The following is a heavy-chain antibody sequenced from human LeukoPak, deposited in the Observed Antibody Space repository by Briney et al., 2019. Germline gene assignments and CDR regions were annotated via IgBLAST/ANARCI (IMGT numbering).Heavy chain of an antibody. Sequence: GGSLRLSCAVSGFALTNHGVSWVRQAPGKGLEWVSIITGTGGRYYGDSVKGRFILSRDNSKNTVYMQMSSLRAEDTATYYCAKDYCRDGNCPFPFLDSWGQGTLVTVSS. CDR2: ITGTGGR. CDR1: GFALTNHG. J-gene: IGHJ4*02. D-gene: IGHD2-15*01. V-gene: IGHV3-23*01. CDR3: AKDYCRDGNCPFPFLDS.